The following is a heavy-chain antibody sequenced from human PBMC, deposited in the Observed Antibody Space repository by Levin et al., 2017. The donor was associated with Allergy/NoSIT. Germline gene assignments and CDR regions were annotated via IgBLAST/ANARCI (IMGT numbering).Heavy chain of an antibody. J-gene: IGHJ4*02. Sequence: PSETLSLTSAVYGGSFSAYYWTWNRQPPGKGLEWIGDINHRGSTNYNPSLKSRVTISVDTSKNHFSLKLSSVTAAETAVYYFASLENSCYDFSRDYWGQGTLVTVSS. CDR2: INHRGST. CDR1: GGSFSAYY. CDR3: ASLENSCYDFSRDY. V-gene: IGHV4-34*01. D-gene: IGHD5-12*01.